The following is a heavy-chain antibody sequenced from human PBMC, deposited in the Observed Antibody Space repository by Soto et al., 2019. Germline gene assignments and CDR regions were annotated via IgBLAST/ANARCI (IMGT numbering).Heavy chain of an antibody. CDR1: GGAISTYY. V-gene: IGHV4-59*01. Sequence: QVHLQESGPGLVKPSETLSLTCTISGGAISTYYWTWIRQPPGKGLEWIGYVYHSGGTNHHPSLKSRVTMSIDTSKNQFSLKLTSVTAADTAMYYCARDTGMYYGLDVWGQGTTVTVSS. CDR2: VYHSGGT. CDR3: ARDTGMYYGLDV. J-gene: IGHJ6*02.